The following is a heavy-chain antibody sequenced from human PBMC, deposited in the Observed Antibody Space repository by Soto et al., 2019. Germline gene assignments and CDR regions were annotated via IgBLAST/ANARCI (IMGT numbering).Heavy chain of an antibody. CDR1: GFSLSTSGVG. J-gene: IGHJ5*02. Sequence: QITLKESGPTLVKPTQTLTLTCTFSGFSLSTSGVGVGWIRQPPGKALEWLALIYWDDDKRYSPSLKSRLTITKDTSKNQVVLTMTNMDPVDTATYYCAHSTLWFGELPYYNWFDPWGQGTLVTVSS. CDR2: IYWDDDK. V-gene: IGHV2-5*02. D-gene: IGHD3-10*01. CDR3: AHSTLWFGELPYYNWFDP.